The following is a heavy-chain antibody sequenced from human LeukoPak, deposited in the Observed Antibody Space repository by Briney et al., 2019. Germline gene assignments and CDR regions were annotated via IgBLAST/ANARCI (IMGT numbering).Heavy chain of an antibody. V-gene: IGHV1-18*01. CDR3: ARVTGRPSVVVVATPYDAFDI. Sequence: ASVKVFCKASGYTFTSDGISWVRQAPGQGLEWMGWISAYNGYTSYAQKVQGRVTMTTDTSTSSAYMELRSLRSDDTAVYYCARVTGRPSVVVVATPYDAFDIWGQGTMVTVSS. J-gene: IGHJ3*02. D-gene: IGHD2-15*01. CDR2: ISAYNGYT. CDR1: GYTFTSDG.